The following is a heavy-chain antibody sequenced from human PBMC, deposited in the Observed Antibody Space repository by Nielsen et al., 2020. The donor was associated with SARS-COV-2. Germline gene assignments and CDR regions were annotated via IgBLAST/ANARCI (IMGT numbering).Heavy chain of an antibody. CDR2: IKSKTDGGTT. D-gene: IGHD2-15*01. CDR3: TTEVVVAATPNFFDAYYYYGMDV. CDR1: GFNFKSFW. V-gene: IGHV3-15*01. J-gene: IGHJ6*02. Sequence: GGSLRLSCETSGFNFKSFWMNWVRQAPGKGLEWVGRIKSKTDGGTTDYAAPVKGRFTISRDDSKNTLYLQMNSLKTEDTAVYYCTTEVVVAATPNFFDAYYYYGMDVWGQGTTVTVSS.